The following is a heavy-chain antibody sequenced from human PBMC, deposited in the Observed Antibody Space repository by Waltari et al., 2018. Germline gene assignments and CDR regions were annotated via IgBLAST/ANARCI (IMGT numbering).Heavy chain of an antibody. Sequence: EVQLLESGGDLVQPGGSLRLSCTVSGFTFSLFAMRWVRPRPGKGPEWVSAITGSGGTTYYADSVKGRFTISRDNSKNTVYLQMNNLRAEDTAVYYCAKDRKGGNPNDAFDIWGQGTMVTVSS. D-gene: IGHD2-15*01. CDR3: AKDRKGGNPNDAFDI. V-gene: IGHV3-23*01. J-gene: IGHJ3*02. CDR1: GFTFSLFA. CDR2: ITGSGGTT.